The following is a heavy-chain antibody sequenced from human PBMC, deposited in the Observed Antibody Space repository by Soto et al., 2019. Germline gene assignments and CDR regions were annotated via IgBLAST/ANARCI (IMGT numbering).Heavy chain of an antibody. V-gene: IGHV3-21*01. Sequence: EVQLVESGGGLVKPGGSLRLSCAASGFTFSSYSMNWVRQAPGKGLEWVSSISSSSSYIYYADSVKGRFTISRDNAKNSLYLQTNSLRAEDTAVYYCARDHSDFYDYYSGMDVRGQGTTVTVSS. CDR3: ARDHSDFYDYYSGMDV. D-gene: IGHD3-3*01. J-gene: IGHJ6*02. CDR1: GFTFSSYS. CDR2: ISSSSSYI.